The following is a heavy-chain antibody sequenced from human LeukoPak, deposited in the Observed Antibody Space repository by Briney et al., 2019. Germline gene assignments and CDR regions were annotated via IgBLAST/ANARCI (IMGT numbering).Heavy chain of an antibody. V-gene: IGHV4-30-4*07. J-gene: IGHJ4*02. CDR1: GGSISSGGYS. Sequence: NPSETLSLTCAVSGGSISSGGYSWSWIRQPPGKGLEWIGYIYYSGSTYYNPSLKSRVTISVDTSKNQFSLKLSSVTAADTAVYYCARRYGFWSGPGRFDYWGQGTLVTVSS. CDR2: IYYSGST. D-gene: IGHD3-3*01. CDR3: ARRYGFWSGPGRFDY.